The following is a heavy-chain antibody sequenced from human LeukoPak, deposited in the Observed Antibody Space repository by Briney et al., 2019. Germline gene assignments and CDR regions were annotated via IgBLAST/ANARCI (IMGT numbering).Heavy chain of an antibody. D-gene: IGHD3-22*01. CDR2: IYSSGSA. Sequence: SETLSLTCTVSGSSINNNFWTWIRQPPGKGLEWIGYIYSSGSANYNPSLKSRVIISGDTSKNQISLKLTSVTAADTAVYFCARHRNYYDTWGHGTLVTVSS. J-gene: IGHJ4*01. CDR1: GSSINNNF. V-gene: IGHV4-59*08. CDR3: ARHRNYYDT.